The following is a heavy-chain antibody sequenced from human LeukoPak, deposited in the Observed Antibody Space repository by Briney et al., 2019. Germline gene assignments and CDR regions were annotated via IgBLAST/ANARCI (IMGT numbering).Heavy chain of an antibody. Sequence: PGGSLRLSCAASGFTVTDYAMTWVRQAPGKGLEWVSSISASGGMTYYADSVKGRFTVSRDNAKNSLYLQMNSLRAEDTAVYYCARGPLWFGESGFDYWGQGTLVTVSS. J-gene: IGHJ4*02. V-gene: IGHV3-23*01. CDR2: ISASGGMT. CDR3: ARGPLWFGESGFDY. CDR1: GFTVTDYA. D-gene: IGHD3-10*01.